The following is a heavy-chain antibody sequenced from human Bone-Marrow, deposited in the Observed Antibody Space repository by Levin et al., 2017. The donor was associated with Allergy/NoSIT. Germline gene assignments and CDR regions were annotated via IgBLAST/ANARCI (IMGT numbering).Heavy chain of an antibody. CDR2: TSVSGGST. J-gene: IGHJ4*02. CDR3: AKGVGANALALADPLDD. CDR1: GFTLRSYA. V-gene: IGHV3-23*01. D-gene: IGHD6-19*01. Sequence: GGSLRLSCVASGFTLRSYAMSWVRQAPGQGLEWVSSTSVSGGSTHHAESVKGRFTISRDNPKNTVYLQMNSLRAEDPALYYCAKGVGANALALADPLDDWGQGTLVTVSS.